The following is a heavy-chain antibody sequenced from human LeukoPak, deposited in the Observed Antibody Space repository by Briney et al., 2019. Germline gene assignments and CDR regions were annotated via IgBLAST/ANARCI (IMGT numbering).Heavy chain of an antibody. CDR1: GGSISSYY. CDR2: IYYSGST. D-gene: IGHD6-13*01. CDR3: ASGDPGIAAAGTIDY. V-gene: IGHV4-59*12. Sequence: SETLSLTCTVSGGSISSYYWSWIRQPPGKGLEWIGYIYYSGSTNYNPSLKSRVTISVDTSKNQFSLKLSSVTAADTAVYYCASGDPGIAAAGTIDYWGQGTLVTVSS. J-gene: IGHJ4*02.